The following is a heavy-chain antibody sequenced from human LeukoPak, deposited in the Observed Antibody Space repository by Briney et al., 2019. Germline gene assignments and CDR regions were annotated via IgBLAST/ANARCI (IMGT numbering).Heavy chain of an antibody. V-gene: IGHV3-48*01. CDR1: AFTFSDYS. Sequence: PGGSLRLSSAASAFTFSDYSMNWVRQAPGKGLEWVSYISGRSSTIYYADSVKGRFTISRDNAKNLMYLQMNSLRAEDTAVYCCARDRIKSGSYYFDYWGQGTLVTVSS. CDR3: ARDRIKSGSYYFDY. J-gene: IGHJ4*02. D-gene: IGHD1-26*01. CDR2: ISGRSSTI.